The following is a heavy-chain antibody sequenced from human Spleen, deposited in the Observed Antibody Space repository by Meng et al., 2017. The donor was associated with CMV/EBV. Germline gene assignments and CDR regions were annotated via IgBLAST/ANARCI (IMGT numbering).Heavy chain of an antibody. CDR3: TKFPAAGPFDF. Sequence: SCSTSGFTFGDYAMSWVRQAPGKGLEWVGFIRTIPYGGTTEYAASVKGRFTISRDDSKSIAYLEMNSLTTEDTALYYCTKFPAAGPFDFWGQGALVTVSS. CDR1: GFTFGDYA. J-gene: IGHJ4*02. D-gene: IGHD6-25*01. V-gene: IGHV3-49*04. CDR2: IRTIPYGGTT.